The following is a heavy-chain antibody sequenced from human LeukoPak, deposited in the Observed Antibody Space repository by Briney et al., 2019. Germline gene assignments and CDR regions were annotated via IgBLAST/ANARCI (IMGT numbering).Heavy chain of an antibody. CDR1: GGSISSSSYY. Sequence: SETLSLTCTVSGGSISSSSYYWGWIRQPPGRGLEWIGSIYYSGSTYYNPSLKSRVTISVDTSKNQFSLKLSSVTAADTAVYYCARHRNEYDYGDYQVIDYWGQGTLVTVSS. CDR2: IYYSGST. CDR3: ARHRNEYDYGDYQVIDY. V-gene: IGHV4-39*01. J-gene: IGHJ4*02. D-gene: IGHD4-17*01.